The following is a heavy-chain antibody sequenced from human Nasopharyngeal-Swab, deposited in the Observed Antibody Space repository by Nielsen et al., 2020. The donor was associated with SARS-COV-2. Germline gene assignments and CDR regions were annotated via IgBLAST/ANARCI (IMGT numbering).Heavy chain of an antibody. Sequence: SETLSLTCAVYGGSFSGYYWSWIRQPPGKGLEWIGEINHSGSTNYNPSLKSRVTISVDTSKNQSSLKLSSVTAADTAVYYCARVENSSGWYGYYDYWGQGTLVTVSS. V-gene: IGHV4-34*01. CDR2: INHSGST. CDR1: GGSFSGYY. CDR3: ARVENSSGWYGYYDY. D-gene: IGHD6-19*01. J-gene: IGHJ4*02.